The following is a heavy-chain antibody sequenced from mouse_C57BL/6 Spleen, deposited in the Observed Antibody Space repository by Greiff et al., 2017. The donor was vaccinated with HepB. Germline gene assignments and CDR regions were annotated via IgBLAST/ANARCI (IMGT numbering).Heavy chain of an antibody. CDR3: AKSTVVSNYYAMDY. V-gene: IGHV2-3*01. CDR1: GFSLTSYG. D-gene: IGHD1-1*01. Sequence: VKLMESGPGLVAPSQSLSITCTVSGFSLTSYGVSWVRQPPGKGLEWLGVIWGDGSTNYHSALISRLSISKDNSKSQVFLKLNSLQTDDTATYYWAKSTVVSNYYAMDYWGQGTSVTVSS. CDR2: IWGDGST. J-gene: IGHJ4*01.